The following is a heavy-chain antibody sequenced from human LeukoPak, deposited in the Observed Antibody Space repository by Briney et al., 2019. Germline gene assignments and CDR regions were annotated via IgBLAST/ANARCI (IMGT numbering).Heavy chain of an antibody. CDR2: IYYSGST. V-gene: IGHV4-61*01. D-gene: IGHD2-21*02. J-gene: IGHJ2*01. CDR3: ARAVVVVTASGSRYFDL. Sequence: SETLSLTCTVSGGSVSSGNYYWSWIRQPPGKGLERLGYIYYSGSTNYNPSLKSRVTISIDTSKNQFSLKLSSVTAADTAVYYCARAVVVVTASGSRYFDLWGRGTLVTVSS. CDR1: GGSVSSGNYY.